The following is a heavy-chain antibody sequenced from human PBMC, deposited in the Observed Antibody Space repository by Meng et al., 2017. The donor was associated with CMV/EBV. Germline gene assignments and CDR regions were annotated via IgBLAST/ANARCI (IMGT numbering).Heavy chain of an antibody. CDR1: GYTFTSYG. V-gene: IGHV1-18*01. CDR2: ISAYNCNT. J-gene: IGHJ6*02. Sequence: ASVKVSCKASGYTFTSYGISWVRQAPGQGLEWMGWISAYNCNTNYAQKLQGRVTMTTDTSTSTAYMELSSLRSEDTAVYYCARQGLGENLMEWLFTDRTRYYYYGMDVWGQGTTVTVSS. D-gene: IGHD3-3*01. CDR3: ARQGLGENLMEWLFTDRTRYYYYGMDV.